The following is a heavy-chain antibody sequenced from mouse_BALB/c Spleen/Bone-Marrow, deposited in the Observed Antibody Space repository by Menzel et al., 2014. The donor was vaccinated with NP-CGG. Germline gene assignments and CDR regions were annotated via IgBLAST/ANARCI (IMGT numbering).Heavy chain of an antibody. Sequence: EVQLQQSGPELVKPGASVKMSCKASGYTFTSYVMHWVKQKPGQGLEWIGYINPYNDGTKYNEKFKGKATLTSDKSSSTAYMELSSLTYEDSAVYYCAREGGYYAMDSWGQGTSVTVSS. V-gene: IGHV1-14*01. CDR3: AREGGYYAMDS. J-gene: IGHJ4*01. CDR1: GYTFTSYV. CDR2: INPYNDGT.